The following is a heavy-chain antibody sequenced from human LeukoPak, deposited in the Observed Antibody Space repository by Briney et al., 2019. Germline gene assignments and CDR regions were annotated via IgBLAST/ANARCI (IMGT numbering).Heavy chain of an antibody. CDR1: GGSINSSSYY. CDR2: IYYSGSA. CDR3: ARRLDYYHGMDV. V-gene: IGHV4-39*01. Sequence: PSETLSLTCTVSGGSINSSSYYWGWIRQPPGKGLEWIGSIYYSGSAYYNPSLKSRVTISVDTSKNQFSLKLSSVTAADTAVYYCARRLDYYHGMDVWGQGTTVTVSS. J-gene: IGHJ6*02.